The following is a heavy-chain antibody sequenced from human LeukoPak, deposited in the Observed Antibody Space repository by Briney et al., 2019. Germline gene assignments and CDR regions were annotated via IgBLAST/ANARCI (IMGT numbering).Heavy chain of an antibody. CDR3: AREIPAVRLTYYFYYYVDV. J-gene: IGHJ6*03. CDR1: GGSFSDYY. V-gene: IGHV4-34*01. CDR2: INHSRST. Sequence: PSETLSLTCAVYGGSFSDYYWSWIRQPPGKGLEWIGEINHSRSTNYNPSLKSRVTISVDTSKNQFSLKLSSVTAADTAVYYCAREIPAVRLTYYFYYYVDVWGKGTTVTVSS. D-gene: IGHD2-2*01.